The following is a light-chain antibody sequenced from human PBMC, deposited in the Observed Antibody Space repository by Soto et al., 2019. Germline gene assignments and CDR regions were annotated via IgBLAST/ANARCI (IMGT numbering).Light chain of an antibody. CDR2: DAS. V-gene: IGKV3-11*01. CDR1: QSVSSY. Sequence: EIVLTQSPATLSLSPGERATLSCRASQSVSSYLAWYQQKPGQAPRLLIYDASNRATGFPARFSGSGSGTDFTLTISSREPEDFAVYYCQQRTRWPPTFGQGTKVEIK. J-gene: IGKJ1*01. CDR3: QQRTRWPPT.